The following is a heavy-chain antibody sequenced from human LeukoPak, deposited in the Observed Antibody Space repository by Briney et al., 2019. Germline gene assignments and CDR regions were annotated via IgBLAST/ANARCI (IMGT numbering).Heavy chain of an antibody. V-gene: IGHV3-23*01. CDR2: ISGSGGST. D-gene: IGHD5-18*01. CDR1: GFTFSSYA. Sequence: GGSLRLSCAASGFTFSSYAMSWVRQAPGKGLEWVSAISGSGGSTYYADSVKGRFTISRDNSKNTLYLQMNSLRAEDTAVYYCAKSLKRRTAMDPYYYYYYYMDVWGKGTTVTVSS. CDR3: AKSLKRRTAMDPYYYYYYYMDV. J-gene: IGHJ6*03.